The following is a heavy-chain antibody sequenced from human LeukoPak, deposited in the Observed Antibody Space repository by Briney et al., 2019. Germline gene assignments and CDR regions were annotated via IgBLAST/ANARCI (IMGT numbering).Heavy chain of an antibody. CDR1: GFTFSSYS. J-gene: IGHJ4*02. CDR2: ISSSSSYI. D-gene: IGHD1-20*01. V-gene: IGHV3-21*01. Sequence: GGSLGLSCAASGFTFSSYSMNWVRQAPGKGLEWVSSISSSSSYIYYADSVKGRFTISRDNAKNSLYLQLTSLRAEDTAVYYCARDLTGTFSREYFDYWGQGTLVTVSS. CDR3: ARDLTGTFSREYFDY.